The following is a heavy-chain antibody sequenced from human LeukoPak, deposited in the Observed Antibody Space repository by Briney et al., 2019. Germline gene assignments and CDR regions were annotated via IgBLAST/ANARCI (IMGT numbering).Heavy chain of an antibody. CDR2: VYYSGSP. D-gene: IGHD3-10*01. Sequence: SETLSLTCTISGGSISTYYWGWIRQSPGKGLEWIGYVYYSGSPNYSPSLKSRVTISLDTSKNQFSLKLSSVTAADTAVYYCARYYGSRAAGFDYWGQGILVTVSS. V-gene: IGHV4-59*08. J-gene: IGHJ4*02. CDR1: GGSISTYY. CDR3: ARYYGSRAAGFDY.